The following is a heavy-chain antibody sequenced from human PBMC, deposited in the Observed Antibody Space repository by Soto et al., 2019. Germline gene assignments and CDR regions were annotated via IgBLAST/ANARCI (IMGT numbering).Heavy chain of an antibody. D-gene: IGHD6-19*01. J-gene: IGHJ6*02. CDR2: ISWDGGST. CDR3: AKAYAVAGTRSYYYYGMDV. CDR1: GFTFDDYT. V-gene: IGHV3-43*01. Sequence: GGSLRLSCAASGFTFDDYTMHWVRQAPGKGLEWVSLISWDGGSTYYADSVKGRFTISRDNSKNSLYLQMNSLRTEDTALYYCAKAYAVAGTRSYYYYGMDVWGQGTTVTVSS.